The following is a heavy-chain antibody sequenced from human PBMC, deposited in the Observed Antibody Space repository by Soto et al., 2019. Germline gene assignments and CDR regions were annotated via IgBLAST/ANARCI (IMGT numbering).Heavy chain of an antibody. V-gene: IGHV5-10-1*01. CDR2: VDPSDSYF. CDR3: ATAFGGWPPDS. D-gene: IGHD6-19*01. CDR1: GNIFTNYW. Sequence: PGESLKISCRGSGNIFTNYWISWVRQMPGKGLEWMGRVDPSDSYFNYSPSFQGHVTSSVDTSISTAYLQWSSLKASDTAVYYCATAFGGWPPDSWGQGTLVTVSS. J-gene: IGHJ4*02.